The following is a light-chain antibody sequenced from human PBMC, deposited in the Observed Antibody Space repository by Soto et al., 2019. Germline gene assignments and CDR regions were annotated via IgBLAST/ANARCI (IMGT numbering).Light chain of an antibody. Sequence: DIQMTQSPSSLSASIGDRVTITCRASQSISSYLNWYQQKPGKAPMLLIYGATNLQSGVPSRFSGSGSRTDFTLTISSLQPEDVATYYCQKYNSAPPWTFGQGTKVDIK. CDR2: GAT. V-gene: IGKV1-39*01. J-gene: IGKJ1*01. CDR3: QKYNSAPPWT. CDR1: QSISSY.